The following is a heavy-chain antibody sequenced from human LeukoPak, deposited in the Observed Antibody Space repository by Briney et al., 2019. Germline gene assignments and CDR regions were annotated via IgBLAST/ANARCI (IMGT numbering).Heavy chain of an antibody. CDR3: ARGGPRYGSGSYY. J-gene: IGHJ4*02. Sequence: SETLSLTCTVSGGSISGYYWSWIRQPPGKGLEWIGYIYYSGSTNYNPSLKSRVTISVDTSKNQFSLKLSSVTAADTAVYYCARGGPRYGSGSYYWGQGTLVTVSS. V-gene: IGHV4-59*01. CDR2: IYYSGST. D-gene: IGHD3-10*01. CDR1: GGSISGYY.